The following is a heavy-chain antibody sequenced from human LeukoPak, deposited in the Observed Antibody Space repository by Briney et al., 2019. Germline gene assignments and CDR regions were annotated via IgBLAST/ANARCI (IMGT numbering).Heavy chain of an antibody. Sequence: PGGSLRLSCAVSGFTFSSFAMTWVRQAPGKGLDWVSAISGPGGSTYYADSVKGRFTISRDNSKNTLYLHMNSLRAEDTAVYYCARADSYGSGNYYGMEYWGQGALVTVSS. CDR2: ISGPGGST. CDR1: GFTFSSFA. CDR3: ARADSYGSGNYYGMEY. D-gene: IGHD3-10*01. J-gene: IGHJ4*02. V-gene: IGHV3-23*01.